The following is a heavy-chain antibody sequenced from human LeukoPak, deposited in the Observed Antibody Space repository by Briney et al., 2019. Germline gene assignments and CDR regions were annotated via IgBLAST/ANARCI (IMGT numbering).Heavy chain of an antibody. CDR3: ARVAGGDWYYFDF. Sequence: ASVKVSCKASGYTFTAYYMHWVRQAPGQGLGWMGWINLNSGGTNSAQKFQGRVTMTRDTSISAAYMELSRLGSDDTAVYYCARVAGGDWYYFDFWGQGTLVTVSS. CDR2: INLNSGGT. J-gene: IGHJ4*02. D-gene: IGHD2-21*02. V-gene: IGHV1-2*02. CDR1: GYTFTAYY.